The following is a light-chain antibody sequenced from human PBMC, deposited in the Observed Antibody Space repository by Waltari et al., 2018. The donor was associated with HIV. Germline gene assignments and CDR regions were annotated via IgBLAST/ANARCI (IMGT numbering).Light chain of an antibody. J-gene: IGLJ3*02. V-gene: IGLV1-51*01. CDR3: ATWDNSLSIGV. CDR2: DTY. Sequence: QSVLTQPPSVSAAPGQKVTIPCSGSSPDIGSYSVSWYQQFPGTAPRRLIFDTYKRPSGIPDRFSASKSGTSATLDIIGLQTGDEADYYCATWDNSLSIGVFGGGTKLTVL. CDR1: SPDIGSYS.